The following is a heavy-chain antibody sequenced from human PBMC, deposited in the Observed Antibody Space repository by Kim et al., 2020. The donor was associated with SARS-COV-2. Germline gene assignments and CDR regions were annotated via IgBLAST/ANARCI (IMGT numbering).Heavy chain of an antibody. Sequence: GGSLRLSCAASGFTVSSNYMSWVRQAPGKGLEWVSVIYSGGSTYYADSVKGRFTISRDNSKNTLYLQMNSLRAEDTAVYYCATEAVGYSSSFYYYGMDVWGQGTTVTVSS. D-gene: IGHD6-6*01. V-gene: IGHV3-66*01. CDR2: IYSGGST. J-gene: IGHJ6*02. CDR1: GFTVSSNY. CDR3: ATEAVGYSSSFYYYGMDV.